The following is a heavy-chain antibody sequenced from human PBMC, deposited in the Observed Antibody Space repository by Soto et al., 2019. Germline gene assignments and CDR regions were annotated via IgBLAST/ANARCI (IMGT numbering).Heavy chain of an antibody. D-gene: IGHD3-9*01. V-gene: IGHV1-3*01. CDR3: ARDQSLRYFDWPPDTFDY. CDR2: INAGNGNT. J-gene: IGHJ4*02. Sequence: ASVKVSCKASGYTFTSYAMHWVRQAPGQRLEWMGWINAGNGNTKYSQKFQGRVTITRDTSASTAYMELSSLRSEDTAVYYCARDQSLRYFDWPPDTFDYWGQGPMITVSS. CDR1: GYTFTSYA.